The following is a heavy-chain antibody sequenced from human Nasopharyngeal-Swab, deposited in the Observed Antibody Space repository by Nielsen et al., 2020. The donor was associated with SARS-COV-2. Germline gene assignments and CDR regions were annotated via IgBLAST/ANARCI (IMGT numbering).Heavy chain of an antibody. CDR3: ARLSYCGGDCYWSFIDY. CDR2: ISAYNGNT. V-gene: IGHV1-18*04. Sequence: ASVKVSCKASGYTFTSYGISWVRQAPGQGLEWMGWISAYNGNTSYAQKLQGRVTMTTDTSTSTAYMELRSLRSDDTAVYYCARLSYCGGDCYWSFIDYWGQGTLVTVSS. D-gene: IGHD2-21*02. J-gene: IGHJ4*02. CDR1: GYTFTSYG.